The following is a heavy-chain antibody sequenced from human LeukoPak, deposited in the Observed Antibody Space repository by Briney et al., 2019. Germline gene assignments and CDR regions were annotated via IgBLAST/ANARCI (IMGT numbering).Heavy chain of an antibody. D-gene: IGHD5-12*01. CDR2: ISSSSSYI. J-gene: IGHJ4*02. Sequence: GGSLRLSCAASGFTFSSYSMNWVRQAPGKGLEWVSSISSSSSYIYYADSVKGRFTISRDNAKNTLYLQMNSLRAEDTAVYYCAREDYWPRGYSGLDYWGQGTLVTVSS. V-gene: IGHV3-21*01. CDR1: GFTFSSYS. CDR3: AREDYWPRGYSGLDY.